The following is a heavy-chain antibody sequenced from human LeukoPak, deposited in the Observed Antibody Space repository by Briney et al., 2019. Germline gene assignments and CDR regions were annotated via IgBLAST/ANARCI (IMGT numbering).Heavy chain of an antibody. V-gene: IGHV3-7*01. Sequence: GGSLRLSCEASGFTFSSHWMTWVRQAPGKGLEFVANLNQDGNVWNYVDSVRGRFTISRDNAKNSVHLQLNSLRVEDTAVYYCARDWGWTTFDSWGQGTLVAVSS. CDR1: GFTFSSHW. D-gene: IGHD3-16*01. CDR3: ARDWGWTTFDS. J-gene: IGHJ4*02. CDR2: LNQDGNVW.